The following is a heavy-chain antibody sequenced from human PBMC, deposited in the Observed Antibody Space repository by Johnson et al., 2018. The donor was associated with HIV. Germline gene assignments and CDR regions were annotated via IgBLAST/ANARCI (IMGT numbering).Heavy chain of an antibody. D-gene: IGHD5-12*01. V-gene: IGHV3-11*04. Sequence: QVQLVESGGGLVKPGGSLRLSCAASGFTFSDYYMSWIRQAPGKGLEWVSYISSGGNSIYYADSVKGRFTISRDNAKNSLFLQMNSLTAEATAVYYCARLVATKDYAFDMWGQGTMVTVSS. CDR2: ISSGGNSI. CDR1: GFTFSDYY. J-gene: IGHJ3*02. CDR3: ARLVATKDYAFDM.